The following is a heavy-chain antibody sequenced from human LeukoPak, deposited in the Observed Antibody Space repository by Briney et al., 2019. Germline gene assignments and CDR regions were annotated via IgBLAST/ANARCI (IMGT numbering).Heavy chain of an antibody. V-gene: IGHV4-4*07. Sequence: SQTLSLTCTVSGGSISSYYWSWIRQPAGKGLEWIGRIYTSGSTNYNPSLKSRVTMSVDTSKNQFSLKLSSVTAADTAVYYCARETTADRYCSSTSCSHFDYWGQGTLVTVSS. CDR3: ARETTADRYCSSTSCSHFDY. J-gene: IGHJ4*02. D-gene: IGHD2-2*01. CDR2: IYTSGST. CDR1: GGSISSYY.